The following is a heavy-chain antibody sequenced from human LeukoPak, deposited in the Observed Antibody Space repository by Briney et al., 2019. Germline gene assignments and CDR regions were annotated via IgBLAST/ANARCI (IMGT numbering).Heavy chain of an antibody. V-gene: IGHV1-69*13. CDR3: AREWEEGNWFDP. J-gene: IGHJ5*02. Sequence: SVKVSCKASVGTFSSYAISWVRQAPGQGLEWMGGIIPIFGTANYAQKFQGRVTITADESTSTAYMELRSLRSDDTAVYYCAREWEEGNWFDPWGQGTLVTVSS. CDR2: IIPIFGTA. D-gene: IGHD1-26*01. CDR1: VGTFSSYA.